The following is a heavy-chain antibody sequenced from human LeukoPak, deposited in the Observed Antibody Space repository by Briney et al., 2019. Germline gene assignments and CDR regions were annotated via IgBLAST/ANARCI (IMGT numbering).Heavy chain of an antibody. D-gene: IGHD3-10*01. CDR1: GGSISSGSYY. Sequence: PSETLSLTCTVAGGSISSGSYYWSWIRQPAGKGLEWIGRIYTSGSTNYNPSLKSRVTISVDTSKNQFSLKLSSVTAADTAVYYCASGGAFMVRGVDYYYYMDVWGKGTTVTISS. CDR2: IYTSGST. J-gene: IGHJ6*03. CDR3: ASGGAFMVRGVDYYYYMDV. V-gene: IGHV4-61*02.